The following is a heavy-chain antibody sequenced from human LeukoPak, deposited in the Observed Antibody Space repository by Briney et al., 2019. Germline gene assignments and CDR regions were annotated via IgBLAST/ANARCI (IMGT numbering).Heavy chain of an antibody. V-gene: IGHV3-23*01. D-gene: IGHD3-10*01. CDR3: AKDRKDYYGSGSYYYYCMDV. CDR1: GFTFSSYA. J-gene: IGHJ6*02. CDR2: ISGSGGST. Sequence: GGSLRLSCAASGFTFSSYAMSWVRQAPGKGLEWVSAISGSGGSTYYADSVKGRFTISRDNSKNTLYLQMHSLRAEDTAVYYCAKDRKDYYGSGSYYYYCMDVWGQGTTVTVSS.